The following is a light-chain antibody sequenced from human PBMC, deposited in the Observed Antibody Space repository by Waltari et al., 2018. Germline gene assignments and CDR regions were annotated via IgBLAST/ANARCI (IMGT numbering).Light chain of an antibody. V-gene: IGKV3-20*01. J-gene: IGKJ5*01. CDR2: GAS. Sequence: EIVLTQSPGTLSLSPGARSTLSCRASQNVISSYLTLYQQKRSQAPRLLILGASTRAPGIPDMFSGSGSGTEFTLTISRLEPEDFALYYCQQFGSTPAITFGQGTRLEIK. CDR3: QQFGSTPAIT. CDR1: QNVISSY.